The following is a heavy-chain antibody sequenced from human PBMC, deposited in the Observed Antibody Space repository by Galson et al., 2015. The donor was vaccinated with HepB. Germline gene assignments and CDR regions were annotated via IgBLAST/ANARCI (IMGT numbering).Heavy chain of an antibody. CDR3: ARSRGDYNPKVYYFAY. CDR1: RGTFSSYV. J-gene: IGHJ4*02. D-gene: IGHD4-17*01. V-gene: IGHV1-69*13. CDR2: IIPIFATA. Sequence: SVKVSCKASRGTFSSYVINWVRQTPGQGLEWMGGIIPIFATANYARKFQGRVTITADESTSTAYMELSSLRSEDTDVYYCARSRGDYNPKVYYFAYWGQGTLVTVSS.